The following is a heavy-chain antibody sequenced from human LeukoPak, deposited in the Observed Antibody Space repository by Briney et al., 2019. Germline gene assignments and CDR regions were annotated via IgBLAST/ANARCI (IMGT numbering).Heavy chain of an antibody. V-gene: IGHV1-46*01. D-gene: IGHD5-24*01. J-gene: IGHJ4*02. CDR3: ASHSPSGYATGYIRRLDY. CDR2: INPGVGST. Sequence: ASVKVSCKASGYSLTDSYMHWVRQAPGQGLEWMGIINPGVGSTTYAQKFQDRVTMTRDTSTSTVYMELSSLRSEDTAIYYCASHSPSGYATGYIRRLDYWGQGTLVTVFS. CDR1: GYSLTDSY.